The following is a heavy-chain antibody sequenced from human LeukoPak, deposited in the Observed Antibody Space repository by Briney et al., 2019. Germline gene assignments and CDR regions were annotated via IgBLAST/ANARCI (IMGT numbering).Heavy chain of an antibody. J-gene: IGHJ4*02. Sequence: PGGSLRLSCAASGFTFSSSAMSWVRQVPGKGLEWVSGISASGGSTSYADSVRGRFTISRDNGKNSLYLQMNSLRDEDTAVYYCARDRDYAFDYWGQGTLVTVSS. D-gene: IGHD4-17*01. CDR1: GFTFSSSA. V-gene: IGHV3-23*01. CDR3: ARDRDYAFDY. CDR2: ISASGGST.